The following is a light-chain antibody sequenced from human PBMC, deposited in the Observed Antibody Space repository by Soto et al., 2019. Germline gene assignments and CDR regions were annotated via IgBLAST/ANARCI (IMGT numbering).Light chain of an antibody. J-gene: IGKJ1*01. CDR3: LQDYNWPWT. CDR1: QAIRND. V-gene: IGKV1-6*01. CDR2: GAS. Sequence: AIQMTQSPSSLSASVGDRVTITCQASQAIRNDLSWYQQKPGKAPKLLIYGASTLQSGVPSRFSGSGSGTEFTHSISSLQPEDFATYYCLQDYNWPWTFGPGTKVEVK.